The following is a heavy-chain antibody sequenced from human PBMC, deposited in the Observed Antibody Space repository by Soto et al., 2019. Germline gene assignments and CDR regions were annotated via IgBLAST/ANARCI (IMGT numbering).Heavy chain of an antibody. D-gene: IGHD3-10*01. V-gene: IGHV1-18*01. CDR3: AGGWYVELADYFDD. CDR1: GYTFTSYG. CDR2: ISVYNGNT. J-gene: IGHJ4*02. Sequence: QVQLVQSGAEVKKPGASVKVSCKASGYTFTSYGISWVRQAPGQGLEWMGWISVYNGNTNYAQKLQGRVTMTTDTTTSTGYLELRSLRSDDTAGYYCAGGWYVELADYFDDWVQGTLVTVSS.